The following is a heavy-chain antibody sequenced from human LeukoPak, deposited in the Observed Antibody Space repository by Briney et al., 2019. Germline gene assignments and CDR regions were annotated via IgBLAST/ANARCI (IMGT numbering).Heavy chain of an antibody. CDR3: ARVRSEYQLPENAFDI. V-gene: IGHV3-33*07. Sequence: GGSLRLFCAASGFTFKKFAMAWVRQAPGKGLEWGAVIWYDGSNKYYADSVKGRFTISRDNSKNTLYLQMNSLRAEDTAVYYCARVRSEYQLPENAFDIWGQGTMVTVSS. CDR2: IWYDGSNK. D-gene: IGHD2-2*01. J-gene: IGHJ3*02. CDR1: GFTFKKFA.